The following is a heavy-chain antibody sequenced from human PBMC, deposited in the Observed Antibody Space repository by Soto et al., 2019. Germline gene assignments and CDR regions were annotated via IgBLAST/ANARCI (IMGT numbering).Heavy chain of an antibody. CDR1: GYTFTGYY. CDR2: INPNSGGT. CDR3: ASSPHLPLVDTIKGPDV. V-gene: IGHV1-2*02. D-gene: IGHD5-12*01. J-gene: IGHJ6*02. Sequence: QVQLVQSGAEVKKPGASVKVSCKASGYTFTGYYMHWVRQAPGQGREWMGWINPNSGGTNYAQKFQGRVTMNRDTSISTAYMELSRLRSDDTAVYYCASSPHLPLVDTIKGPDVWGQGTTVTVSS.